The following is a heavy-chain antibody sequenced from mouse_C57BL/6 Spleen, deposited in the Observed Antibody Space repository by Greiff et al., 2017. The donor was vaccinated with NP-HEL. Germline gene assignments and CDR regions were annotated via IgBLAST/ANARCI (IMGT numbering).Heavy chain of an antibody. CDR2: IDPANGNT. V-gene: IGHV14-3*01. Sequence: VQLKESVAELVRPGASVKLSCTASGFNINNNYMHWVQQRPEQGLEWIGRIDPANGNTKYAPKFPGPATLTEDTSSNTAYLQLSSRTSEDAAVEYCARGDDGYQAWFADRGQGTRVTVAA. CDR3: ARGDDGYQAWFAD. CDR1: GFNINNNY. J-gene: IGHJ3*01. D-gene: IGHD1-2*01.